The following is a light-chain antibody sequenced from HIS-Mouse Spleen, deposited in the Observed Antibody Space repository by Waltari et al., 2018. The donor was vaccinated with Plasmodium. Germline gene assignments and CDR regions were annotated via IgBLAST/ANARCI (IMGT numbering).Light chain of an antibody. CDR2: EDS. Sequence: SYELTQPPSVSVSPGQTARINCSGDALPKKYSYWYQQKSGQAPVLVIYEDSKRPSGIPERFSGSSPGTMATLTISGAQVEDEADYYCYSTDSSGNHRVFGGGTKVTVL. CDR3: YSTDSSGNHRV. CDR1: ALPKKY. V-gene: IGLV3-10*01. J-gene: IGLJ3*02.